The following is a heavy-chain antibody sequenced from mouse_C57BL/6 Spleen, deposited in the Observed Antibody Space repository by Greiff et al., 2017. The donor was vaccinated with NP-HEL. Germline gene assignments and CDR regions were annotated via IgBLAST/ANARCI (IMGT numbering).Heavy chain of an antibody. D-gene: IGHD1-1*01. CDR3: TIATVVYWYFDV. J-gene: IGHJ1*03. CDR1: GYTFTSYW. CDR2: IHPSDSDT. V-gene: IGHV1-74*01. Sequence: QVQLQQPGAELVKPGASVKVSCKASGYTFTSYWMHWVKQRPGQGLEWIGRIHPSDSDTNYNQKFKGKATLTVDKSSSTAYMQISSMTSEDSAVYYCTIATVVYWYFDVWGTGTTVTVSS.